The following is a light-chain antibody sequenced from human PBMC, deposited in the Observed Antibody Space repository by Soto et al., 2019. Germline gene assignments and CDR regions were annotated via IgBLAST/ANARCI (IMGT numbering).Light chain of an antibody. CDR3: SSYTSSSTYV. Sequence: QSALTQPASVSGSPGQSIAISCTGTSSDVGAYNSVSWYQQHPGRAPKLMIHDVSNRPSGVSNRFSGSKSGNTASLTISGLQDEDEADYYCSSYTSSSTYVFGTGTKVTVL. CDR1: SSDVGAYNS. CDR2: DVS. V-gene: IGLV2-14*03. J-gene: IGLJ1*01.